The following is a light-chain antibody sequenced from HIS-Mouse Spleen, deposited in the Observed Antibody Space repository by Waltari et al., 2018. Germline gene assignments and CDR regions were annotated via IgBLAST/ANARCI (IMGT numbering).Light chain of an antibody. CDR2: KDS. CDR1: ALPKQY. Sequence: SYELTQPPSVSVSPGQTARITCSGDALPKQYAYWYQQKPGQAPVLVIYKDSGRPSGIPERFSGSSSWTTVTLTISGVQAEDEADYYCQSADSSGTYQDAVFGGGTKLTVL. CDR3: QSADSSGTYQDAV. V-gene: IGLV3-25*03. J-gene: IGLJ2*01.